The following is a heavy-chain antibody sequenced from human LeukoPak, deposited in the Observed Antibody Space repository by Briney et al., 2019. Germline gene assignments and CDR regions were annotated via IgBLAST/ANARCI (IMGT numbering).Heavy chain of an antibody. V-gene: IGHV4-39*01. CDR3: ARHSSGRYLSPADYYMDV. D-gene: IGHD3-9*01. Sequence: KPSETLSLTCTVSGGSISSSSYYWGWIRQPPGKGLEWIGSIYYSGSTYYNPSLKSRVTISVDTSKNQFSLKLRSVTAADTAVYYCARHSSGRYLSPADYYMDVWGKGTTVTISS. J-gene: IGHJ6*03. CDR2: IYYSGST. CDR1: GGSISSSSYY.